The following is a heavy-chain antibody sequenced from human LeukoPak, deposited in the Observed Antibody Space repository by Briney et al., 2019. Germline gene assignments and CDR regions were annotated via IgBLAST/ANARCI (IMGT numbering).Heavy chain of an antibody. V-gene: IGHV3-53*01. CDR3: ARYYDGPDYFDY. Sequence: PGGSLRLSCAASGFTVSSNYMSWVRQAPGKGLEWVSVIYSGGSTYYADSMKGRFTISRDNSKNTLYLQMNSLRAEDTAVYYCARYYDGPDYFDYWGQGTLVTVSS. CDR2: IYSGGST. D-gene: IGHD3-3*01. J-gene: IGHJ4*02. CDR1: GFTVSSNY.